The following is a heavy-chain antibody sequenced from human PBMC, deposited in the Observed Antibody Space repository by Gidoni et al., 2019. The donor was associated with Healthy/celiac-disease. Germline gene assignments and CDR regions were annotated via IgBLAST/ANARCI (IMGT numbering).Heavy chain of an antibody. D-gene: IGHD5-12*01. V-gene: IGHV1-3*01. CDR2: INAGNGNT. J-gene: IGHJ4*02. CDR3: AREGVEMATITDVDY. Sequence: QVQLVQSGAEVKKPGASVKVSCKASGYTFTSYAMHWVRQAPGQRLEWMGWINAGNGNTKYSQKFQGRVTITRDTSASTAYMELSSLRSEDTAVYYCAREGVEMATITDVDYWGQGTLVTVSS. CDR1: GYTFTSYA.